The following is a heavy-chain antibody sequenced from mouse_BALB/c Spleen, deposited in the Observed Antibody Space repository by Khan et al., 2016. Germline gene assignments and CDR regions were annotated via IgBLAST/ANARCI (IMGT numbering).Heavy chain of an antibody. CDR2: INPDSSTI. V-gene: IGHV4-1*02. CDR3: ARGRWYGAMDY. Sequence: EVQLQESGGGLVQPGGSLKFSCAATGFDFSRYWMSWVRQAPGKGLEWMGEINPDSSTINYTPSLKDKFIISRDNAKNTLYLQMSKVRSEDTALCYCARGRWYGAMDYWGQGTSVTVSS. J-gene: IGHJ4*01. D-gene: IGHD2-1*01. CDR1: GFDFSRYW.